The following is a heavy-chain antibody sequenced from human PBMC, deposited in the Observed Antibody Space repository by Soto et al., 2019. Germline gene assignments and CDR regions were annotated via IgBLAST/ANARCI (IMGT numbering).Heavy chain of an antibody. Sequence: ETLSLTCAVSGYPISSGYYWGWIRQSPGKGLEWIGSLYHSGSTYYNPSLKSRVSISVNTSKKEFSLKLSSVNAADTAVYYCARVIHYYDTSGSYAWYFDYWGQGSLVTVSS. J-gene: IGHJ4*02. CDR3: ARVIHYYDTSGSYAWYFDY. V-gene: IGHV4-38-2*01. CDR1: GYPISSGYY. D-gene: IGHD3-22*01. CDR2: LYHSGST.